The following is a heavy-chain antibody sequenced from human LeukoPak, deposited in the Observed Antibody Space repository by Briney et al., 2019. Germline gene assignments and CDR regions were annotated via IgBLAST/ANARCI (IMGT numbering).Heavy chain of an antibody. CDR3: ARLSVNPDLYYDFWSGRGPDDGMDV. D-gene: IGHD3-3*01. J-gene: IGHJ6*02. CDR2: IYYSGST. V-gene: IGHV4-31*03. Sequence: PSQTLSLTCTVSGGSVSSGGYYWSWIRQHPGKGLEWIGYIYYSGSTYYNPSLKSRVTISVDTSKNQFSLKLSSVTAADTAVYYCARLSVNPDLYYDFWSGRGPDDGMDVWGQGTTVTVSS. CDR1: GGSVSSGGYY.